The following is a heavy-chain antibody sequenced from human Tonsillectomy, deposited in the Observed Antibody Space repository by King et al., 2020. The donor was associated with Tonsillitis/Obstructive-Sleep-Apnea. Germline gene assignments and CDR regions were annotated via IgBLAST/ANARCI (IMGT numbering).Heavy chain of an antibody. CDR2: IYSGGGT. D-gene: IGHD3-10*02. J-gene: IGHJ4*02. V-gene: IGHV3-66*04. CDR1: GFTVSGNY. Sequence: VQLVESGGGLVQPGGSLRLSCAASGFTVSGNYMTWVRQAPGKGLEWVSVIYSGGGTYYADSVKGRFTISRDNSKNTLFLQMNSLRAEDTAVYYCARRGWMSAVRFTYWGQGPWS. CDR3: ARRGWMSAVRFTY.